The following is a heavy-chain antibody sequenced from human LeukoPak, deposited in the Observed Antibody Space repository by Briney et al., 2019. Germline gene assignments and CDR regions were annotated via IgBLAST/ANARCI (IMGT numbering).Heavy chain of an antibody. CDR3: ARDRKSIYYGSGSYVRNNWFDP. Sequence: GGSLRLSCAASGFTFSSYSMNWVRQAPGKGLEWVAVISYDGSNKYYADSVKGRFTISRDNSKNTLYLQMNSLRAEDTAVYYCARDRKSIYYGSGSYVRNNWFDPWGQGTLVTVSS. CDR1: GFTFSSYS. J-gene: IGHJ5*02. V-gene: IGHV3-30*03. D-gene: IGHD3-10*01. CDR2: ISYDGSNK.